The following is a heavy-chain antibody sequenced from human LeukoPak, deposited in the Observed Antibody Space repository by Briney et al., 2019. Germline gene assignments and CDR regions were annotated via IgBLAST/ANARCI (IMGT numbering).Heavy chain of an antibody. J-gene: IGHJ3*02. CDR1: GGSFSGYY. D-gene: IGHD3-10*01. V-gene: IGHV4-34*01. CDR3: ARETNYYGSGSYYRELYAFDI. CDR2: INHSGST. Sequence: PSETLSLTCAVYGGSFSGYYWSWIRQPPGKGLEWIGEINHSGSTNYNPSLKSRVTISVDTSKNQFSLKLSSVTAADTAVYYCARETNYYGSGSYYRELYAFDIWGQGTMVTVSS.